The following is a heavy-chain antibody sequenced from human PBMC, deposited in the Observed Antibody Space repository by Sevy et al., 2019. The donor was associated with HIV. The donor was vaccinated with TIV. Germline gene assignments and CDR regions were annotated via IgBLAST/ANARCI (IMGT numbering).Heavy chain of an antibody. CDR3: AKAQRPNYFYSMDV. Sequence: GGSLRLSCVGSGFSFEDYVMTWVRQAPGKGLEWVATIRGVGVGTYYSDSVKGRFTVSRDNYRDTLFFQMESLRAEDTALYYCAKAQRPNYFYSMDVWGQGTTVTVSS. V-gene: IGHV3-23*01. D-gene: IGHD2-21*02. CDR1: GFSFEDYV. CDR2: IRGVGVGT. J-gene: IGHJ6*02.